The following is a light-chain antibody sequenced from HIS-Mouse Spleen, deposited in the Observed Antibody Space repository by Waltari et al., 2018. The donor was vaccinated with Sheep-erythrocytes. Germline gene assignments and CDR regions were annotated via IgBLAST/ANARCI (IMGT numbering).Light chain of an antibody. CDR1: SSDVGGYNY. Sequence: QSALTQPRSVSGSPGQSVTISCTGTSSDVGGYNYVSWYQQHPGKAPKLIIEDVSKRPSGVPDRFSGCKSGNTASLTISGLQAEDEADYYCCSYAGSYNHVFATGTKVTVL. CDR2: DVS. J-gene: IGLJ1*01. CDR3: CSYAGSYNHV. V-gene: IGLV2-11*01.